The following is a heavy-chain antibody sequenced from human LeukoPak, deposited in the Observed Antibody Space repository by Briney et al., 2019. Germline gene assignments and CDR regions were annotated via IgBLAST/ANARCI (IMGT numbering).Heavy chain of an antibody. V-gene: IGHV4-30-2*01. CDR1: GGSISSGGYS. D-gene: IGHD2-21*01. CDR3: ARAGGDQFDY. J-gene: IGHJ4*02. Sequence: SETLSLTCAVSGGSISSGGYSWSWIRQPPGKGLEWIGYIYHSGSTYYNPSLKSRVTISVDRSKNQFSLKLSSVTAADTAVYYCARAGGDQFDYWGQGTLVTVSS. CDR2: IYHSGST.